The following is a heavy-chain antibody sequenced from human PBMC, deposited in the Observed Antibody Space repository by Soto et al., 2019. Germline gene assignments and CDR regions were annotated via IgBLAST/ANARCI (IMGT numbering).Heavy chain of an antibody. CDR2: ISADGTFT. Sequence: EVQLLESGGGLVQPGGSLRLSCAASGFTFSSYAMSWVRQAPGKGLEWVSAISADGTFTYYADSVKGRFTISRDSSQSTLYLQMNSLRAEDAALYYCVGGYCGGTRCPPGQKKNWFDPWGQGTLVTVSS. J-gene: IGHJ5*02. D-gene: IGHD2-2*01. CDR3: VGGYCGGTRCPPGQKKNWFDP. CDR1: GFTFSSYA. V-gene: IGHV3-23*01.